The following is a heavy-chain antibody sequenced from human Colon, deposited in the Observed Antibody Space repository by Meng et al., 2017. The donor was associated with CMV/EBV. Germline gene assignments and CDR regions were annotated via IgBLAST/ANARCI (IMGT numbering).Heavy chain of an antibody. J-gene: IGHJ4*02. CDR3: VRESWYFDF. Sequence: HLVQSGQQVQKPGASVKVSCKTSGYTFTANHLHWVRQAPGQGLEWMGWIYPQDGGTYFAQKFQDRVTLTRDTSITTAYMELSGLTSDDTAIYYCVRESWYFDFWGEGTLVTVSS. CDR1: GYTFTANH. CDR2: IYPQDGGT. D-gene: IGHD6-13*01. V-gene: IGHV1-2*02.